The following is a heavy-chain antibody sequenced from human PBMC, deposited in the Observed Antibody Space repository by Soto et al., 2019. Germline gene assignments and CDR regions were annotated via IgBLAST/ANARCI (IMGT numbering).Heavy chain of an antibody. J-gene: IGHJ4*02. CDR1: GFTFSNAW. CDR2: IKSKTDGGTT. CDR3: TTDQGYYDSSGYYYVPQFDY. Sequence: EVQLVESGGGLVKPGGSLRLSCAASGFTFSNAWMSWVRQAPGKGLEWVGRIKSKTDGGTTDYAAPVKGRFTISRDDSKNTLYLQMNSLETEDTAVYYCTTDQGYYDSSGYYYVPQFDYWGQGTLVTVPS. V-gene: IGHV3-15*01. D-gene: IGHD3-22*01.